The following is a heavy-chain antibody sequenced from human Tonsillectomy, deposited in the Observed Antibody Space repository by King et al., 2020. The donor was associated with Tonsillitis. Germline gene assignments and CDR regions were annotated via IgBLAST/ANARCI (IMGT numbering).Heavy chain of an antibody. V-gene: IGHV3-74*01. CDR3: TRGVVYYYDSRSYYNFDS. CDR1: EFTFSDYW. Sequence: VQLVESGGGLVQPGGSLRLSCVASEFTFSDYWMHWVRQAPGKGLVWVSRIKSDGRATNYADSVKGRFTISRDNAKNTLYLQMNNMRAEDTAVYYCTRGVVYYYDSRSYYNFDSWGQGTLVTVS. J-gene: IGHJ4*02. D-gene: IGHD3-22*01. CDR2: IKSDGRAT.